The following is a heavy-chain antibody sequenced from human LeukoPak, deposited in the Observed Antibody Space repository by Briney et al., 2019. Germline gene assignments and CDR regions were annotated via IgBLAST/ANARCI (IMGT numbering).Heavy chain of an antibody. D-gene: IGHD6-13*01. V-gene: IGHV3-74*01. CDR3: ASIAAAGGIDY. CDR2: INGDGSST. CDR1: GFTFSSYW. J-gene: IGHJ4*02. Sequence: PGGSLRLSCAASGFTFSSYWMHWVRQAPGKGLVWVSRINGDGSSTSYADSVKGRFTISRDNAKNTLYLQMNSLRAEDTAVYYCASIAAAGGIDYWGQGTLVTVSS.